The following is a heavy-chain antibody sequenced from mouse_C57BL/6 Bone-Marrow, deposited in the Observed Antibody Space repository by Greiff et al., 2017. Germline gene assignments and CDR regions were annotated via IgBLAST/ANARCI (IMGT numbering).Heavy chain of an antibody. V-gene: IGHV1-81*01. Sequence: VQLQQSGAELARPGASVKLSCKASGYTFTSYGISWVKQRTGQGLEWIGEIYPRSGNTYYNEKFKGKATLTADKSSSTAYRELRSLTSEYSSVYFCARAFGYGTWFAYWGQGTLVTVSA. CDR2: IYPRSGNT. J-gene: IGHJ3*01. CDR3: ARAFGYGTWFAY. D-gene: IGHD2-2*01. CDR1: GYTFTSYG.